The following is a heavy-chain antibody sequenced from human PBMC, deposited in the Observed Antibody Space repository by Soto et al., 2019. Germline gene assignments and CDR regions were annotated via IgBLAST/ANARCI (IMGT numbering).Heavy chain of an antibody. V-gene: IGHV1-18*01. CDR2: ISAYNGNT. J-gene: IGHJ6*02. CDR1: GYTFTSYG. CDR3: ARASPGIFGVPQYGMDG. Sequence: QVQLVQSGAEVKKPGASVKVSCKASGYTFTSYGISWVRQAPGQGLEWMGWISAYNGNTNYAQKLQGRVTMTTDTSTSTAYMELRSLRYDDTAVYYCARASPGIFGVPQYGMDGWGQGTTVTVSS. D-gene: IGHD3-3*01.